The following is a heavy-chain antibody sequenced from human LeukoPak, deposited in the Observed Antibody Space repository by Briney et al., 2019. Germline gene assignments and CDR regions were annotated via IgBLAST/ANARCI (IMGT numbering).Heavy chain of an antibody. CDR2: ISDSGGST. CDR1: GLTFSSSA. Sequence: GGSLRLSCAASGLTFSSSAMSWVRQAPGKGLEWVSGISDSGGSTNYADSVKGRFNIARDNSKNTLYLQMNSLGAGGTSVYDCAIVAPYGNYLFHYWGQGTLVTVSS. J-gene: IGHJ4*02. CDR3: AIVAPYGNYLFHY. V-gene: IGHV3-23*01. D-gene: IGHD1-7*01.